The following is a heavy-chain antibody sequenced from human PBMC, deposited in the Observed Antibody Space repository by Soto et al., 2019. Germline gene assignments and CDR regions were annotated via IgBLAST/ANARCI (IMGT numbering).Heavy chain of an antibody. CDR2: IYPGDSDT. CDR3: ANTYRCSSTSCYNDAFDI. CDR1: GSSFTSYW. Sequence: GESLKISCKGSGSSFTSYWIGWVRQMPGKGLEWMGIIYPGDSDTRYSPSFPGQVTISADKSISTAYLQWSSLKASDTAMYYCANTYRCSSTSCYNDAFDIWGQGTMVTVSS. D-gene: IGHD2-2*02. J-gene: IGHJ3*02. V-gene: IGHV5-51*01.